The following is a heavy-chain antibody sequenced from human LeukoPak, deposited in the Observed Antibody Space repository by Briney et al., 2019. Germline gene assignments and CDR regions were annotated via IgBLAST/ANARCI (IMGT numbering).Heavy chain of an antibody. V-gene: IGHV5-51*01. CDR3: ARRWRSGTSYRDVFDI. CDR1: GYSFTSYS. J-gene: IGHJ3*02. Sequence: GESLKISCKGSGYSFTSYSIGWVRQMPGKGLEWMGIIYLGDSDTRYSPSFQGQVTISADKSISTAYLQWSSLKASDTAMYYCARRWRSGTSYRDVFDIWGQGTMVTVSS. D-gene: IGHD3-3*01. CDR2: IYLGDSDT.